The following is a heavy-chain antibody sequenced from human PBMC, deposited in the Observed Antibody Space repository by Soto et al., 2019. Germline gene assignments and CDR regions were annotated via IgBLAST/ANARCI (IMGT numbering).Heavy chain of an antibody. CDR1: GFTFSSYA. V-gene: IGHV3-23*01. CDR3: AKAGFSSGWSPSYFDY. D-gene: IGHD6-19*01. J-gene: IGHJ4*02. CDR2: MSGNGGST. Sequence: EVQLLESGGGLVQPGRSLRLSCAASGFTFSSYAMNWVRQAPGKGLEWVSAMSGNGGSTYYADSVKGRFSISRDNSKNTLYLQMNSLRVEDTAVFYCAKAGFSSGWSPSYFDYWCQGTLVTVSS.